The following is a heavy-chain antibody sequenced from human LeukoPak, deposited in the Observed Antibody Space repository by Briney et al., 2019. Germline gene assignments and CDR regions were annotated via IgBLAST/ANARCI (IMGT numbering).Heavy chain of an antibody. J-gene: IGHJ4*02. CDR1: GGSFSGYY. CDR3: ARKQLWSNYFDY. CDR2: INHSGST. D-gene: IGHD5-18*01. Sequence: PSDTLSLTRAVYGGSFSGYYWSWIRQPPGKGLEWIGEINHSGSTNYNPSLKSRVTISVDTSKNQFSLKLSSVTAADTAVYYCARKQLWSNYFDYWGQGTLVTVSS. V-gene: IGHV4-34*01.